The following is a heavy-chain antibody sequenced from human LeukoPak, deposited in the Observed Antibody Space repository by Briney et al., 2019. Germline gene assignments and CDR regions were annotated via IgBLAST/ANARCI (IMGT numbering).Heavy chain of an antibody. J-gene: IGHJ4*02. CDR3: ARVRGRDGYNSLDY. V-gene: IGHV4-59*01. CDR1: GGSFSGYY. Sequence: SETLSLTCAVYGGSFSGYYWSWIRQPPGKGLEWIGYIYYSGSTNYNPSLKSRVTISVDTSKNQFSLKLSSVTAADTAVYYCARVRGRDGYNSLDYWGQGTLVTVSS. CDR2: IYYSGST. D-gene: IGHD5-24*01.